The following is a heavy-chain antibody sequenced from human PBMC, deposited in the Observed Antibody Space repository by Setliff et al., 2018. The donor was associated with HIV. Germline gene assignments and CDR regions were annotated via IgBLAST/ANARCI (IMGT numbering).Heavy chain of an antibody. CDR1: GHPFSNYD. V-gene: IGHV1-8*01. D-gene: IGHD3-10*01. CDR3: ASGKGVRGVIIRGGLDV. CDR2: MNPNSGAT. Sequence: VASVKVSCKTSGHPFSNYDIIWVRRATGQGLEWMGWMNPNSGATGYAQKFKDRFIMTRDTSMSTAYMELSSLTSGDTAVYYCASGKGVRGVIIRGGLDVWGKGTTVTVSS. J-gene: IGHJ6*04.